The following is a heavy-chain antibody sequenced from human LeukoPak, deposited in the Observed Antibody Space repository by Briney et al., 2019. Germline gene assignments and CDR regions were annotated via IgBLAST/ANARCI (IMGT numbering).Heavy chain of an antibody. CDR1: GFTFSSYG. J-gene: IGHJ4*02. D-gene: IGHD3-22*01. CDR2: IWYGGSNK. V-gene: IGHV3-30*02. CDR3: AKANHYYDSSYFDY. Sequence: GGCLRLSCAASGFTFSSYGMHWVRQAPGKGLEWVAVIWYGGSNKYYADSVKGRFTISRDNSKNTLYLQMNSLRAEDTAVYYCAKANHYYDSSYFDYWGQGTLVTVSS.